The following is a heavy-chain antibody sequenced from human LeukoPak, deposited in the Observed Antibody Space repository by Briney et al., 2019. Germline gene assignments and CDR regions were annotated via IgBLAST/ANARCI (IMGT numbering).Heavy chain of an antibody. CDR3: AREESYCGGDCHDAFDI. V-gene: IGHV4-30-4*01. CDR2: XYYSGST. J-gene: IGHJ3*02. CDR1: XXXXXXXXYY. Sequence: LSXTCTVXXXXXXXXXYYWXXXRQPXXXXXXXXXXXYYSGSTYYNPSLKSRVTISVDTSKNQFSLKLSSVTAADTAVYYCAREESYCGGDCHDAFDIWGQGTMVTVSS. D-gene: IGHD2-21*02.